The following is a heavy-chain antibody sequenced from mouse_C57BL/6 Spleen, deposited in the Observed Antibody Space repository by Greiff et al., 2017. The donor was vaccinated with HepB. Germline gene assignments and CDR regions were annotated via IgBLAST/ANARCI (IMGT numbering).Heavy chain of an antibody. CDR2: IYPGGGYT. CDR1: GYTFTNYW. V-gene: IGHV1-63*01. CDR3: AREGLYDGYLLFDY. Sequence: QVQLQQSGAELVRPGTSVKMSCKASGYTFTNYWIGWAKQRPGHGLEWIGDIYPGGGYTNYNEKFKGKATLTADKSSSTAYMQFSSLTSEDSAIYYCAREGLYDGYLLFDYWGQGTTLTVSS. J-gene: IGHJ2*01. D-gene: IGHD2-3*01.